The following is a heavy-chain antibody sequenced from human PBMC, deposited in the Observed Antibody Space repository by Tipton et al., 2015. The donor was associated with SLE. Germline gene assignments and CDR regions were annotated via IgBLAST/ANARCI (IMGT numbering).Heavy chain of an antibody. Sequence: SLRLSCAASGFTFSSYDMHWVRQATGKGLEWVSAIGSAGDTYYPGSVKGRFPISRENAKNSLYLQMNSLRAGDTAVYYCARDGMAVAGYAFDIWGQGTMVTVSS. CDR2: IGSAGDT. V-gene: IGHV3-13*01. CDR1: GFTFSSYD. CDR3: ARDGMAVAGYAFDI. D-gene: IGHD6-19*01. J-gene: IGHJ3*02.